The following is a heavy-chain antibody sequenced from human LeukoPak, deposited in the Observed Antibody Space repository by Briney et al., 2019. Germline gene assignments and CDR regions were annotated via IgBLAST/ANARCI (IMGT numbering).Heavy chain of an antibody. D-gene: IGHD6-13*01. CDR2: IKSKTDGETT. CDR1: GFTFTNAW. J-gene: IGHJ4*02. CDR3: TRAVAAAGMAFDY. V-gene: IGHV3-15*01. Sequence: GGSLRLSCAASGFTFTNAWMSWVRQAPGKGLEWVGRIKSKTDGETTEYAASVKGRFTISRDDSKSIAYLQMNSLKTEDTAVYYCTRAVAAAGMAFDYWGQGTLVTVSS.